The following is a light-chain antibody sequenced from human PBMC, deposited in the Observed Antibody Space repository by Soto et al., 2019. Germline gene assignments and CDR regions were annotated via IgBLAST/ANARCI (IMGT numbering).Light chain of an antibody. CDR2: DVS. CDR1: SSDVGGYNY. J-gene: IGLJ1*01. CDR3: SSYTSSSTDG. Sequence: QSALTQPASVSGSPGQWITISCTGTSSDVGGYNYVSWYQQHPGKAPKLMIYDVSNRPSGVSNRFSGSKSVNTASLTISGLQAEDEADYYCSSYTSSSTDGFGTGTKVTVL. V-gene: IGLV2-14*01.